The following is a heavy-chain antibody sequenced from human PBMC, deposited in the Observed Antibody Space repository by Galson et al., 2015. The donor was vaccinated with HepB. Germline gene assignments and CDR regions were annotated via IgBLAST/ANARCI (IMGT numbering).Heavy chain of an antibody. CDR3: TTAGRSRSGLYVDY. J-gene: IGHJ4*02. CDR2: IKTKTDGGTT. CDR1: GFTFSNAW. Sequence: SLRLSCAASGFTFSNAWMSWVRQAPGKGLEWVGRIKTKTDGGTTDYGAAVKGRVTISRDDSENTVYMQMNSLKTEDTAVYYCTTAGRSRSGLYVDYWGQGTLVTVSS. V-gene: IGHV3-15*01. D-gene: IGHD6-19*01.